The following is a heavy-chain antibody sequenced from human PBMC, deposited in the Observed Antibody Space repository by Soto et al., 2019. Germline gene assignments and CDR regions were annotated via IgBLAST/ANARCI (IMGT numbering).Heavy chain of an antibody. CDR3: ARPESWKYDGGAFDI. Sequence: SETLSLTCTVSCGSISSSSYYWGWIRQPPGKGLEWMGSIYHTGSTYYNPSLKSRVTMSVDMSKNQFSLKLSSVTAADTAVYYCARPESWKYDGGAFDIWGQGTMVTVSS. D-gene: IGHD1-7*01. J-gene: IGHJ3*02. CDR2: IYHTGST. CDR1: CGSISSSSYY. V-gene: IGHV4-39*01.